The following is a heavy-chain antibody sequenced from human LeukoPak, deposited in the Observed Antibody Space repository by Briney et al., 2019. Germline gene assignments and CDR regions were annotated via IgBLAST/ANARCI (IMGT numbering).Heavy chain of an antibody. CDR1: GGSFSGYY. CDR2: IKSKTDGGTT. Sequence: ETLSLTCAVYGGSFSGYYWSWIRQPPGKGLEWVGRIKSKTDGGTTDYAAPVKGRFTISRDDSKNTLYLQMNSLKTEDTAVYYCTTRGPMVRGVHYGMDVWGQGTTVTVSS. CDR3: TTRGPMVRGVHYGMDV. V-gene: IGHV3-15*01. D-gene: IGHD3-10*01. J-gene: IGHJ6*02.